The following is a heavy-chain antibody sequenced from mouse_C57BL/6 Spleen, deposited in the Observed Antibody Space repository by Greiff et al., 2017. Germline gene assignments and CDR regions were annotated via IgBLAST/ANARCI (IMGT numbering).Heavy chain of an antibody. CDR3: ARSDGYWFAY. D-gene: IGHD2-3*01. CDR2: IYPSDSET. J-gene: IGHJ3*01. V-gene: IGHV1-61*01. CDR1: GYTFTSYW. Sequence: QVQLQQSGAELVRPGSSVKLSCKASGYTFTSYWMDWVKQRPGQGLEWIGNIYPSDSETHYNQKFKDKATLTVDKSSSTAYMQLSSLTSEDSAVYYCARSDGYWFAYWGQGTLVTVSA.